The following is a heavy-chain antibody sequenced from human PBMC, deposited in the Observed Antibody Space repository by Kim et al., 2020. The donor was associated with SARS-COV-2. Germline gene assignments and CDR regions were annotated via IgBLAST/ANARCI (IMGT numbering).Heavy chain of an antibody. J-gene: IGHJ6*02. Sequence: SRITISVDTSKDQFSLKLSSVTAADTAVYYCARDNYEYVWGSYRHYGMDVWGQGTTVTVSS. D-gene: IGHD3-16*02. V-gene: IGHV4-59*01. CDR3: ARDNYEYVWGSYRHYGMDV.